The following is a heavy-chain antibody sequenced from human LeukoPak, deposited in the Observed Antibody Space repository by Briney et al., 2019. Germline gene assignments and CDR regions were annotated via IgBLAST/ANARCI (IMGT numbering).Heavy chain of an antibody. J-gene: IGHJ4*02. V-gene: IGHV3-23*01. CDR3: AKGNILTGYNDPYYFDY. D-gene: IGHD3-9*01. CDR2: ISAGGDIT. Sequence: PGGSQRLSCAASGFTFNTYAMSWVRQAPGKGLEWVSGISAGGDITYYSDSVKGRFAISRDISKSTLYLQLSSLRAEDTAIYYCAKGNILTGYNDPYYFDYWGQGTLVTVSS. CDR1: GFTFNTYA.